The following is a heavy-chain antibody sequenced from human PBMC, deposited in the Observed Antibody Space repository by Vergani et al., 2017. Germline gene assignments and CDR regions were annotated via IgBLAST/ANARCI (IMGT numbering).Heavy chain of an antibody. V-gene: IGHV1-46*01. CDR3: ARESTRHYDILKDYGMDV. Sequence: QVQLVQSGAEVKKPGASVKVSCKASGYTFTSYYMHWVRQAPGQGLEWMGIINPSGGSTSYAQKFQGRVTMTRDTSTSTVYMELSSLRSEDTAVYYCARESTRHYDILKDYGMDVWGQGTTVTVSS. J-gene: IGHJ6*02. CDR2: INPSGGST. D-gene: IGHD3-9*01. CDR1: GYTFTSYY.